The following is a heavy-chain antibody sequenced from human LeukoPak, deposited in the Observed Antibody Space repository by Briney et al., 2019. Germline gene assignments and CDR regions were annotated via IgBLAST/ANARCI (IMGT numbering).Heavy chain of an antibody. D-gene: IGHD1-20*01. CDR2: MNPNSGNT. V-gene: IGHV1-8*01. Sequence: ASVKVSCKASGYTFTSYDINWVRQATGQGLEWMGWMNPNSGNTGYAQKFQGRVTMTRNTSISTAYMELRSLRSDDTAVYYCARDNWNDERRAFDIWGQGTMVTVSS. J-gene: IGHJ3*02. CDR1: GYTFTSYD. CDR3: ARDNWNDERRAFDI.